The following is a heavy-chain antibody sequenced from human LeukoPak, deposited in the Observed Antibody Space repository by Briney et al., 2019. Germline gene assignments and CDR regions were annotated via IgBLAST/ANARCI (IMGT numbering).Heavy chain of an antibody. CDR1: GFTFSSYG. D-gene: IGHD3-22*01. CDR3: AKGSGYYYPFDY. V-gene: IGHV3-30*02. CDR2: IRYDGSNK. J-gene: IGHJ4*02. Sequence: PGGSLRLSCAASGFTFSSYGMHCVRQAPGKGLEWVAFIRYDGSNKYYADSVKGRFTISRDNSKNTLYLQMNSLRAEDTAVYYCAKGSGYYYPFDYWGQGTLVTVSS.